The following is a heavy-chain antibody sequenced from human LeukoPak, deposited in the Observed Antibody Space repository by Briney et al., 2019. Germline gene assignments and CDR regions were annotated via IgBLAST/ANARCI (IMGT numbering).Heavy chain of an antibody. CDR1: GGTFSSYA. D-gene: IGHD3-9*01. Sequence: GASVKVSCKASGGTFSSYAISWVRQAPGQGLEWMGGIIPIFGTANYAQKFQGRVTITADESTSTAYMKLSSLRSEDTAVYYCARVVLTGYSHTIDYWGQGTLVTVSS. V-gene: IGHV1-69*13. J-gene: IGHJ4*02. CDR3: ARVVLTGYSHTIDY. CDR2: IIPIFGTA.